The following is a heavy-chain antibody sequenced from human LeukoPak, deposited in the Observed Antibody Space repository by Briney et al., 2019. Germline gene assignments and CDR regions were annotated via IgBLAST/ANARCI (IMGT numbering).Heavy chain of an antibody. V-gene: IGHV3-23*01. Sequence: GSLRLSRAASGFTFSSYAMSWVRQAPGKGLEWVSAISGSGGSTYYADSVKGRFTISRDNSKNTLYLQMNSLRAEDTAVYYCAKDYDILTGYLDFDYWGQGTLVTVSS. CDR2: ISGSGGST. CDR3: AKDYDILTGYLDFDY. CDR1: GFTFSSYA. J-gene: IGHJ4*02. D-gene: IGHD3-9*01.